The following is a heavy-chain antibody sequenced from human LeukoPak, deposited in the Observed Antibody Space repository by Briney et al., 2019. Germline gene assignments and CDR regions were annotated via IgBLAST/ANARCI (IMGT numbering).Heavy chain of an antibody. CDR2: IYYSGST. CDR3: AREHSYGLDFDY. D-gene: IGHD5-18*01. CDR1: GGSISSYY. V-gene: IGHV4-59*01. Sequence: PSETLSLTCTGSGGSISSYYWSWIRQPPGKGLEWIGYIYYSGSTNYNPSLKSRVTISVDTSKNQFSLKLSSVTAADTAVYYCAREHSYGLDFDYWGQGTLVTVSS. J-gene: IGHJ4*02.